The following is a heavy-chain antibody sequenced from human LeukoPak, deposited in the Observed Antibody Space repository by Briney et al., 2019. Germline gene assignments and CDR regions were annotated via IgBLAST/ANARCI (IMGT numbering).Heavy chain of an antibody. D-gene: IGHD2-15*01. CDR1: GGSFSGYY. CDR3: ARGPTRYCSGGSCYPGNYYYYYYGMDV. V-gene: IGHV4-34*01. J-gene: IGHJ6*02. CDR2: INHSGST. Sequence: SETLSLTCAVYGGSFSGYYWSWIRQPPGKGLEWIGEINHSGSTNYNPSLKSRVTISVDTSKNQFSLKLSSVTAADTAVYYCARGPTRYCSGGSCYPGNYYYYYYGMDVWGQGTTVTVSS.